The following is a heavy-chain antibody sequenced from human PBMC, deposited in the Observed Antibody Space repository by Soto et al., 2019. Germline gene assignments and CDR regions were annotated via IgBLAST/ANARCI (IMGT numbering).Heavy chain of an antibody. D-gene: IGHD1-26*01. CDR2: ITGSGKNT. CDR1: GFTFDNYA. CDR3: AKVSLGATTITDFYYYGMDV. Sequence: EVQLLESGGGLVLPGESLRLSCAASGFTFDNYAMNWVRQAPGKGLEWVSGITGSGKNTYYADSVKGRFTTSRDNSRNTLYVQLNSLRVEDTAVYYCAKVSLGATTITDFYYYGMDVWGQGTMVTVSS. J-gene: IGHJ6*02. V-gene: IGHV3-23*01.